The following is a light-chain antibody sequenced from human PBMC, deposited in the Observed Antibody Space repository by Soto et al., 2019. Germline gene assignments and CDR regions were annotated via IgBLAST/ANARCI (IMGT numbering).Light chain of an antibody. CDR1: ESISIY. J-gene: IGKJ5*01. CDR2: DAS. V-gene: IGKV3-11*01. CDR3: QQRSKWPIT. Sequence: EMVLTQSPATLSLSPGERATLSCRASESISIYLAWYQQKPGQVPRLFIYDASSRATGIPARFSGSGSGTDFTLTISSLEPEDFAVYYCQQRSKWPITFGQGTRLEIK.